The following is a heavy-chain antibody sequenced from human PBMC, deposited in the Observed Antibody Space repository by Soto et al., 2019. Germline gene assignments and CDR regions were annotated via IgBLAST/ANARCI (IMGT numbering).Heavy chain of an antibody. V-gene: IGHV1-69*02. J-gene: IGHJ6*02. CDR2: IIPILGIA. CDR3: AAYYYGSGSYYRNYYYYGMDV. Sequence: QVQLVQSGAEVKKPGSSVKVSCKASGGTFSSYTISWVRQAPGQGLEWMGRIIPILGIANYAQKFQGRVTITADKSTSTAYMELSSLRSEDTAVYYCAAYYYGSGSYYRNYYYYGMDVWGQGTTVTVSS. CDR1: GGTFSSYT. D-gene: IGHD3-10*01.